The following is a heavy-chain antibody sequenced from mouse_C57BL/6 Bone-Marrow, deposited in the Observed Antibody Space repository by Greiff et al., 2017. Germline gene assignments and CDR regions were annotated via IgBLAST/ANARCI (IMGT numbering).Heavy chain of an antibody. Sequence: VQLQQSGPELVKPGASVKISCKASGYSFTGYYMNWVKQSPEKSLEWIGEINPSTGGTTYNQKFKAKATLTVDKSSSTAYMQLKSLTSEDSAVYYCAAYDSFAYWGQGTLVTVSA. CDR2: INPSTGGT. CDR3: AAYDSFAY. V-gene: IGHV1-42*01. CDR1: GYSFTGYY. J-gene: IGHJ3*01. D-gene: IGHD2-4*01.